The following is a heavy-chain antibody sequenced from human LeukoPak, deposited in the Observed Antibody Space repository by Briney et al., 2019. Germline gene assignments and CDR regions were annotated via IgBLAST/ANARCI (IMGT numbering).Heavy chain of an antibody. V-gene: IGHV4-39*07. D-gene: IGHD6-25*01. CDR2: IYYSGST. CDR1: GGSISSSSYY. CDR3: YNSGASNEGETSYY. J-gene: IGHJ4*02. Sequence: PSETLSLTCTVSGGSISSSSYYWGWIRQPPGTGLEWIGSIYYSGSTYYNPSLKSRVTISVDTSKNQFSLKLSSVTAADTAVYYCYNSGASNEGETSYYWGQGTLVTVSS.